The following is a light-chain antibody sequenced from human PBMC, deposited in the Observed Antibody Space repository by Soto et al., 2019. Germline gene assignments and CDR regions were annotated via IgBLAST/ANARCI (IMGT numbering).Light chain of an antibody. CDR3: QQSDSMSWT. CDR2: AAS. CDR1: QGISSW. J-gene: IGKJ1*01. Sequence: DIQMTQSPSSLSASVGDRVTITGRASQGISSWLAWYQQKPGKAPNLLIYAASSLHSGVPSRFSGSGSGTDFTLTISSLQPEDFATYYCQQSDSMSWTFGQGTKVDIK. V-gene: IGKV1-12*01.